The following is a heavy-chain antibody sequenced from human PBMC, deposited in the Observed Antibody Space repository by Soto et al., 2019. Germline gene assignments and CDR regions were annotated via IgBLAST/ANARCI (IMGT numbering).Heavy chain of an antibody. CDR3: ARGGGYDSFDY. D-gene: IGHD5-12*01. Sequence: QLQLQESGSGLVKTSETLSLTCTVSGASISYGGFSWSWIRQSPGKGLEWIGYISHLESTYFQPSLKRRLTMSIDRTRNQFSLKLSSVTAADMAVYYCARGGGYDSFDYWGQGVLGTVSS. V-gene: IGHV4-30-2*06. CDR1: GASISYGGFS. J-gene: IGHJ4*02. CDR2: ISHLEST.